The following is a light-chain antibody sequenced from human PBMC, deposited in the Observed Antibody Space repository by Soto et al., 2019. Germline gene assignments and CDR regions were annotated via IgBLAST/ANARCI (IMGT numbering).Light chain of an antibody. V-gene: IGLV4-69*01. CDR1: SGYSSYA. CDR3: QTWGTGIHYV. CDR2: LNSDGSH. Sequence: QPVLTQSPSASASLGASVKLTCTLSSGYSSYAIAWHQQQPEKGPRYLMKLNSDGSHSKGDGIPDRFSGSSSGAERYLTISSLQSEAEADYYCQTWGTGIHYVFGTGTKLTVL. J-gene: IGLJ1*01.